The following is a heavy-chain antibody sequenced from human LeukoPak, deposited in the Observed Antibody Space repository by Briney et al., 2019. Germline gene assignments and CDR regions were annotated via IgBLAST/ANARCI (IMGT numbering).Heavy chain of an antibody. CDR3: TTGAYGWPFFDN. CDR1: RYSLSDLS. D-gene: IGHD3-10*01. Sequence: ASVKVSCKVSRYSLSDLSMHWVRQAPGKGLEWMGGSDPEDGKTIYAQDFQGRVTMTEDTSTHTAYMDLNSLGSDDTAVYYCTTGAYGWPFFDNWGQGTLVIVSS. CDR2: SDPEDGKT. J-gene: IGHJ4*02. V-gene: IGHV1-24*01.